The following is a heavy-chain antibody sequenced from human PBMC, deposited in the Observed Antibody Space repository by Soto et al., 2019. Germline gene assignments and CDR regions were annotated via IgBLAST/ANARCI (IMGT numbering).Heavy chain of an antibody. D-gene: IGHD3-10*01. CDR2: ISGSGGST. V-gene: IGHV3-23*01. CDR3: ASPIWFGELSTFDP. Sequence: GGSLRLSCAASGFTFSSYAMSWVRQAPGKGLEWVSAISGSGGSTYYADSVKGRFTISRDNSKNTLYLQMNSLRAEDTAVYYCASPIWFGELSTFDPWGQGTLVTVS. CDR1: GFTFSSYA. J-gene: IGHJ5*02.